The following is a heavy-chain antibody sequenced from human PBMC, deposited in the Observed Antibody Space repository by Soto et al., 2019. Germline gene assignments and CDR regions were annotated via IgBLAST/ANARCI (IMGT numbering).Heavy chain of an antibody. Sequence: QVQLVQSGAEVKKPGASVKVSCKASEYTFTNYNVHWLRQAPGQGLEWMGIIRPSGVNTGYARRLQCRVTVTRDRSTSTVYMELTSLTSDDTGVYYCAREPKESFYFDFWGQGTLVTVSS. CDR3: AREPKESFYFDF. CDR2: IRPSGVNT. J-gene: IGHJ4*02. V-gene: IGHV1-46*01. CDR1: EYTFTNYN.